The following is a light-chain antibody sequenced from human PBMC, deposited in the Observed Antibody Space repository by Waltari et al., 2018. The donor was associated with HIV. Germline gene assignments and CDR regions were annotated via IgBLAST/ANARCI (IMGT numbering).Light chain of an antibody. Sequence: QSALTQPASVSGSPGPPITISCTGTSSAVGGSNYVSSYQQHTDKDPKLMMYEFSNRPSVASIRGSGSKSGNTASLTISGLQAEDEADYYGSSDTSSSTVVFGGGTKLTVL. V-gene: IGLV2-14*01. CDR2: EFS. J-gene: IGLJ2*01. CDR1: SSAVGGSNY. CDR3: SSDTSSSTVV.